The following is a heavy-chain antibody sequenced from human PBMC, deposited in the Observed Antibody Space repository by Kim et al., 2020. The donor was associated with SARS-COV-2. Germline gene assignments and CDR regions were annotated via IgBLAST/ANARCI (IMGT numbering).Heavy chain of an antibody. CDR1: GGSISSSSYY. CDR3: ARHEATTVVTGGAFDI. D-gene: IGHD4-17*01. J-gene: IGHJ3*02. Sequence: SETLSLTCTVSGGSISSSSYYWGWIRQPPGKGLEWIGSIYYSGTTYSNPSLKSRVTISVDTNKNQFSLTLSSVTAADTAVYYCARHEATTVVTGGAFDIWGQGTMVTVSS. CDR2: IYYSGTT. V-gene: IGHV4-39*01.